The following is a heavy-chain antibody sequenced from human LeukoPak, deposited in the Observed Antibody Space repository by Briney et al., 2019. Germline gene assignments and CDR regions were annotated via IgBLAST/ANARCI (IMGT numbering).Heavy chain of an antibody. V-gene: IGHV3-30*03. D-gene: IGHD6-13*01. CDR1: GFTFSSYG. CDR3: ARVRGASSSSWYFDY. J-gene: IGHJ4*02. CDR2: ISSDGTYK. Sequence: EGSLRLSCAASGFTFSSYGMHWVRQAPGKGLEWVAVISSDGTYKFYADSVRGRFTISRDNSKNTLYLQMNSLRAEDTAVYYCARVRGASSSSWYFDYWGQGTLVTVSS.